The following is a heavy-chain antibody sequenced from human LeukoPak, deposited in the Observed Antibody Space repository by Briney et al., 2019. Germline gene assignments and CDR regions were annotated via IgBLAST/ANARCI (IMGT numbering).Heavy chain of an antibody. CDR3: ATLYNDYGDY. V-gene: IGHV3-23*01. CDR1: GFTFRNFG. Sequence: GGSLRLSCAASGFTFRNFGMSWVRQAPGKGLEWVSGTTGDRSFYADPVKGRFTISRDNSRNMLYLHINSLRVDDTAVYYCATLYNDYGDYWGQGALVTVDS. J-gene: IGHJ4*02. CDR2: TTGDRS. D-gene: IGHD5-24*01.